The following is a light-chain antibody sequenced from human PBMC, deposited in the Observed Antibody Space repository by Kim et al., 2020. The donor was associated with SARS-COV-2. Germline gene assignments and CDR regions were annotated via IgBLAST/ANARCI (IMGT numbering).Light chain of an antibody. CDR2: SNN. CDR3: AAWDDNRDALV. J-gene: IGLJ3*02. V-gene: IGLV1-44*01. Sequence: QSALTQPASASGTPGQRVTISCSGSSSNVGINTVNWYQQLPGAAPKLLIYSNNKRPSGVPDRFSGSKSGTSASLAISGLRSGDEADYYCAAWDDNRDALVFGGGTDLTVL. CDR1: SSNVGINT.